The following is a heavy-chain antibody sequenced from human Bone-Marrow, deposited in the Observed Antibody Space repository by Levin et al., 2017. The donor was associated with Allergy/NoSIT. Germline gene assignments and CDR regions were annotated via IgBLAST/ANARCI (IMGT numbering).Heavy chain of an antibody. Sequence: SVKVSCKASGFTFTSSAVQWVRQARGQRLEWIGWIVVGSGNTNYAQKFQERVTITRDMSTSTAYMELSSLRSEDTAVYYCAALSPYGDYNWFDPWGQGTLVTVSS. CDR2: IVVGSGNT. V-gene: IGHV1-58*01. D-gene: IGHD4-17*01. CDR1: GFTFTSSA. J-gene: IGHJ5*02. CDR3: AALSPYGDYNWFDP.